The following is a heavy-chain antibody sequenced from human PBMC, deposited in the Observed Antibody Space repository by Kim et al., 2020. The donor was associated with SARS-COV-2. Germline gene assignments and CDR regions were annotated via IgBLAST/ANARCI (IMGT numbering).Heavy chain of an antibody. D-gene: IGHD4-17*01. CDR3: ARDPSPQDYGDYGDYYYGMDV. Sequence: ASVKVSCKASGYTFTSYYMHWVRQAPGQGLEWMGIINPSGGSTSYAQKFQDRVTMTRDTSTSTVYMELSSLRSEDTAVYYCARDPSPQDYGDYGDYYYGMDVWGQGTTVTVSS. J-gene: IGHJ6*02. CDR2: INPSGGST. V-gene: IGHV1-46*01. CDR1: GYTFTSYY.